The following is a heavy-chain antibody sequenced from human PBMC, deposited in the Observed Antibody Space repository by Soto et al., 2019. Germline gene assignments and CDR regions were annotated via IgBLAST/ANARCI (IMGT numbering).Heavy chain of an antibody. CDR3: ARGIQPSDY. V-gene: IGHV1-8*01. D-gene: IGHD2-2*01. CDR1: GYSFTTYD. Sequence: QVQLVQSGAEVKKPGASVKVSCTTSGYSFTTYDINWVRQATGQGFEWMGWMNPNSGNTLYAQDFQGRVTMTRNTSISTAYMELSSLRSEDTAVYYCARGIQPSDYRGQGTLVTVSS. CDR2: MNPNSGNT. J-gene: IGHJ4*02.